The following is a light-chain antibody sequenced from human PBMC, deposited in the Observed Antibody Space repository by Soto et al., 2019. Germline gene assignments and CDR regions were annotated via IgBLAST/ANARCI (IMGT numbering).Light chain of an antibody. Sequence: QSALTQPASVSGSPGQLIAISCTGTRSDVGAYNYVSWYQQHPGKASKLMISEVTNRPSGVSDRFSGSKSGNTASLTISGLQAVDEADYYCSSFTSRFTFVFGTGTKVTVL. V-gene: IGLV2-14*01. CDR3: SSFTSRFTFV. CDR2: EVT. J-gene: IGLJ1*01. CDR1: RSDVGAYNY.